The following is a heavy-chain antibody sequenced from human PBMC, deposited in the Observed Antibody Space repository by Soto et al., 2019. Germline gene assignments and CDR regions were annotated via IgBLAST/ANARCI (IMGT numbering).Heavy chain of an antibody. Sequence: SVKVSCKASGGTFSSYTISWVRQAPGQGLEWMGRIIPILGIANFAQKFQGRVTITADKSTSTAYMELSSLRSEDTAVYYCARDLRYPGDAFDIWGQGTMVTVSS. V-gene: IGHV1-69*04. D-gene: IGHD3-9*01. J-gene: IGHJ3*02. CDR3: ARDLRYPGDAFDI. CDR2: IIPILGIA. CDR1: GGTFSSYT.